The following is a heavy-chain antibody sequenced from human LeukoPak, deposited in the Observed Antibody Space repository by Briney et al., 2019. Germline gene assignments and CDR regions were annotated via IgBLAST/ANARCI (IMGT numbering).Heavy chain of an antibody. Sequence: SETLSLTCTVSGYSISSDYYWGWIRQPPGKGLEWIGNIYHRGTTYYNPSLKSRVTISVDTSKNQFSLKLSSVTAADTAVYYCARLGAPSINYYDDRGYFDLWGRGTLVTVSS. J-gene: IGHJ2*01. V-gene: IGHV4-38-2*02. CDR3: ARLGAPSINYYDDRGYFDL. D-gene: IGHD3-22*01. CDR1: GYSISSDYY. CDR2: IYHRGTT.